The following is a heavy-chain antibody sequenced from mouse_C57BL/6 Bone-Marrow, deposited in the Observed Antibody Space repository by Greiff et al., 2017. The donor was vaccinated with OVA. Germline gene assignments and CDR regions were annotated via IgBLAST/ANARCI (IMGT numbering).Heavy chain of an antibody. V-gene: IGHV15-2*01. CDR3: ARQENYYYGSSRYFDV. Sequence: QVQLQQSGSELRSPGSSVKLSCKDFDSEVFPIAYMSWVRQKPGHGFEWIGGILPSIGRTIYGEKFEDKATLDADTLSNTAYLELNSLTSEDSAIYYCARQENYYYGSSRYFDVWGTGTTVTVSS. D-gene: IGHD1-1*01. J-gene: IGHJ1*03. CDR2: ILPSIGRT. CDR1: DSEVFPIAY.